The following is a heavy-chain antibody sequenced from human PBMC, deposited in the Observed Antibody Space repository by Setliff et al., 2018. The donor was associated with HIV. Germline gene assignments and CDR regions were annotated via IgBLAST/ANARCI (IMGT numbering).Heavy chain of an antibody. CDR1: GFTFSTYP. D-gene: IGHD5-12*01. CDR3: AKDPRAAVATICDY. Sequence: GGSLRLSCAASGFTFSTYPMSWVRQAPGKGLEWVAVIWYDGSNKYYADSVKGRFTISRDNSKNTLYLQMNSLRAEDTAVYYCAKDPRAAVATICDYWGQGTLVTVSS. CDR2: IWYDGSNK. V-gene: IGHV3-33*06. J-gene: IGHJ4*02.